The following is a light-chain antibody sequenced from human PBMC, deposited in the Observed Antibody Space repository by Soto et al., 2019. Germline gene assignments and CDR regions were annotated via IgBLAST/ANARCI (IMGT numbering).Light chain of an antibody. CDR2: LGS. CDR3: MEALQTPFT. Sequence: DIVMTQSPLSLPVTPGEPASISCRSSQSLLHSNGYTYLDWYLQKPGQSPQLLIYLGSNRASGVHERSSGSGSAAEFTQKISRVAAEDVGVYYFMEALQTPFTFGPGTKVDIK. V-gene: IGKV2-28*01. CDR1: QSLLHSNGYTY. J-gene: IGKJ3*01.